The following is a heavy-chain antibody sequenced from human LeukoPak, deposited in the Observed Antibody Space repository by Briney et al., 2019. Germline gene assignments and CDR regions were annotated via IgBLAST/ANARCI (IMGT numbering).Heavy chain of an antibody. CDR1: GYSFTSYW. CDR2: IYPDDSDT. Sequence: GESLKISCKGSGYSFTSYWIGWVRQMPGKGLEWMGIIYPDDSDTRYSPSFQGQVTISADKSISTAYLQWSSLKASDTAMYYCARLRYCSSTSCYRYYFDYWGQGPLVTVSS. D-gene: IGHD2-2*01. J-gene: IGHJ4*02. CDR3: ARLRYCSSTSCYRYYFDY. V-gene: IGHV5-51*01.